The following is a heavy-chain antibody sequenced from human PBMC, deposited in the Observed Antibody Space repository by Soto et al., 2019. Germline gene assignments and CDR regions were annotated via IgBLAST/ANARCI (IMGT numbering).Heavy chain of an antibody. CDR1: GYTFTSYG. J-gene: IGHJ5*02. CDR3: ARSALGGAATDHNCFDP. CDR2: ISAYNGNT. Sequence: QVQLVQSGAEVKKPGASVKVSCKASGYTFTSYGISWVRQAPGQGLEWMGWISAYNGNTNYAQKLQGRVTMTTDTTTSTAYMELRSLRSDDTAVYYCARSALGGAATDHNCFDPWGQGTLVTVSS. D-gene: IGHD4-17*01. V-gene: IGHV1-18*01.